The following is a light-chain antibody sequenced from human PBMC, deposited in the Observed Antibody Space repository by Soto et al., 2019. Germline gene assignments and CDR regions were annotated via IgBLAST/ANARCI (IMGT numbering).Light chain of an antibody. J-gene: IGKJ1*01. CDR2: DAS. Sequence: EIVLTQSPATLSLSPGERATLSCRASQGVSSYLAWYQQKPGQAPRLLIYDASNRATGIPARFSGSGSGTDFTLTISRLEPEDFAVYYCQQYCCSPRTFGHGTKVDIK. CDR1: QGVSSY. CDR3: QQYCCSPRT. V-gene: IGKV3D-11*01.